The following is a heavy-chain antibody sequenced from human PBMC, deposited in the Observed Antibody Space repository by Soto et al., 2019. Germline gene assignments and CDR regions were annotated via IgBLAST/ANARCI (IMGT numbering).Heavy chain of an antibody. CDR3: ARDEGSHGFDS. V-gene: IGHV1-18*04. CDR1: GYTFTNYG. D-gene: IGHD6-19*01. CDR2: VSGYIGNT. Sequence: QVQLLVQSGSEGKKPGASVKVSCQASGYTFTNYGISWVRQAPGQGLEWMGWVSGYIGNTNYAQKLRGRVTMTTDPSTSTAYMELRTLRSDDTAVYYCARDEGSHGFDSWGQGTLVTVSS. J-gene: IGHJ4*02.